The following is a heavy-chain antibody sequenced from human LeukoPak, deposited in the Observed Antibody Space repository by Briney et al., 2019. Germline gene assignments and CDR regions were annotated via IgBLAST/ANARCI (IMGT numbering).Heavy chain of an antibody. CDR3: AGPPHRKTYYYGSGSYASSHYYYYYMDV. V-gene: IGHV4-39*01. J-gene: IGHJ6*03. CDR1: GGSISSSSYY. D-gene: IGHD3-10*01. Sequence: SETLSLTCTVSGGSISSSSYYWGWIRQPPGKGLEWIGSIYYSGSTYYNPSLKSRVTISVDTSKNQFSLKLSSVTAADTAVYYCAGPPHRKTYYYGSGSYASSHYYYYYMDVWGKGTTVTISS. CDR2: IYYSGST.